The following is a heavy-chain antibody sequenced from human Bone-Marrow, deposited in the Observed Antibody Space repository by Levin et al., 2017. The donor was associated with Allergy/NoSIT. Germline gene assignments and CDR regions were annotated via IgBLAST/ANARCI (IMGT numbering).Heavy chain of an antibody. J-gene: IGHJ4*02. V-gene: IGHV1-18*01. CDR3: ASSFLTGYGDSFDY. D-gene: IGHD3-9*01. Sequence: GESLKISCKASGYTFTSYGISWVRQAPGQGLEWMGWISAYNGNTNYAQKLQGRVTMTTDTSTSTAYMELRSLRSDDTAVYYCASSFLTGYGDSFDYWGQGTLVTVSS. CDR2: ISAYNGNT. CDR1: GYTFTSYG.